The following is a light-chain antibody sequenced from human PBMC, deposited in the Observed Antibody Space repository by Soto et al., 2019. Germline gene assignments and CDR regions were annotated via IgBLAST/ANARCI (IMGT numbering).Light chain of an antibody. CDR2: EVN. Sequence: QSALTQPAAVSGSTGQSITISCTGTSSDVGYYNLVSWYQQHPGKAPKLIIYEVNKRPSGFSNRFSGSKSGNTASLTISGLQAEDEADYYCCSYAGSTTHYVFGIGTKVTVL. J-gene: IGLJ1*01. CDR3: CSYAGSTTHYV. CDR1: SSDVGYYNL. V-gene: IGLV2-23*02.